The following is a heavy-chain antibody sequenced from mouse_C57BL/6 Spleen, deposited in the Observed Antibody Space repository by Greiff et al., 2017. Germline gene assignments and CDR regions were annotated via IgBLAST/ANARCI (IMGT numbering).Heavy chain of an antibody. D-gene: IGHD2-2*01. V-gene: IGHV1-39*01. CDR2: INPNYGTT. Sequence: VHVKQSGPELVKPGASVKISCKASGYSFTDYNMNWVKQSNGKSLEWIGVINPNYGTTSYNQKFKGKATLTVDQSSSTAYMQLNSLTSEDSAVYYCAPYGYENGFAYWGQGTLVTVSA. CDR1: GYSFTDYN. CDR3: APYGYENGFAY. J-gene: IGHJ3*01.